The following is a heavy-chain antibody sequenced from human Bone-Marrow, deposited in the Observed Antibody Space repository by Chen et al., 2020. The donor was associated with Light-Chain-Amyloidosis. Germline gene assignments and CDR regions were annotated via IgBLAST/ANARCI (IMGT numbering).Heavy chain of an antibody. CDR3: ATLDTYGYYFDS. V-gene: IGHV3-53*02. CDR2: IYSGGFT. Sequence: EVQLVETGGGLIQPGGSLRVSCAGSGLHVTGNYMGWVRQAPGKGLEWVSVIYSGGFTYYADSVEGRFTISRDHSKNTLFLQMNSLRAEDTAVYYCATLDTYGYYFDSWGQGTLVTVSS. J-gene: IGHJ4*02. D-gene: IGHD3-10*01. CDR1: GLHVTGNY.